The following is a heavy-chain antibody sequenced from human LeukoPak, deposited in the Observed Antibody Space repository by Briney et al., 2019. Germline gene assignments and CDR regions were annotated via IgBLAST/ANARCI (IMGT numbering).Heavy chain of an antibody. CDR2: INPSGGST. CDR1: GYTFTSYY. J-gene: IGHJ6*02. Sequence: ASVKVSCKASGYTFTSYYMHWVRQAPGQGLEWMGIINPSGGSTSYAQKFQGRVTMTRDTSTSTVYMELSSLRSEDTAVYYCARGPRAVPSLYYYGMDVWGQGTTLTVSS. V-gene: IGHV1-46*01. D-gene: IGHD7-27*01. CDR3: ARGPRAVPSLYYYGMDV.